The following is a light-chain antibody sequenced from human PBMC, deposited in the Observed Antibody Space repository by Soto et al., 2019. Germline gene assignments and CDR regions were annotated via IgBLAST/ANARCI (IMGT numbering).Light chain of an antibody. CDR3: QHYKYWPHT. V-gene: IGKV3-15*01. Sequence: EIVMTQSPATLSVSPGERATLSCRASQSVSSNLAWYQQKPGQAPRLLIYGASTRATGIPARFSGSGSGTEFTPTISSLQSEDVAVYYCQHYKYWPHTFG. J-gene: IGKJ2*01. CDR1: QSVSSN. CDR2: GAS.